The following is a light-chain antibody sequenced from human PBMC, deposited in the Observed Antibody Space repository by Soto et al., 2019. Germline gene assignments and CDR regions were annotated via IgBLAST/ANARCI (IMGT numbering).Light chain of an antibody. CDR1: SSNIGAGYD. CDR3: QSYDSSLRGWV. V-gene: IGLV1-40*01. CDR2: GNS. Sequence: QSALTQPPSVSGAPGQRVTISCTGSSSNIGAGYDVHWYQQFPGTAPKLLIYGNSDRPSGVPDRFSGSKSGTSASLAITGLQAEDEADYYCQSYDSSLRGWVFGGGTKLTVL. J-gene: IGLJ3*02.